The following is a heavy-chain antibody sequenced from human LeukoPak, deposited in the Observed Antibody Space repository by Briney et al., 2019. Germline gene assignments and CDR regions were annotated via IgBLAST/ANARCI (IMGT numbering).Heavy chain of an antibody. CDR2: ISSSSSYI. CDR1: GFTFSSYS. J-gene: IGHJ4*02. D-gene: IGHD6-19*01. Sequence: GGSLRLSCAASGFTFSSYSMNWARQAPGKGLEWVSSISSSSSYIYYADSVKGRLTISRDNAKNSLYLQMNSLRAEDTAVYYCARLQAVRAVAGTIDYWGQGTLVTVSS. V-gene: IGHV3-21*01. CDR3: ARLQAVRAVAGTIDY.